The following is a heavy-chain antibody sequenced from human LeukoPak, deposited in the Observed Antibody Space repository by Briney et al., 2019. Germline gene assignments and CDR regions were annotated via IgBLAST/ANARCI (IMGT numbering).Heavy chain of an antibody. CDR3: ASRYCSGGSCYCDGC. V-gene: IGHV3-21*01. D-gene: IGHD2-15*01. CDR1: GFTFNIYS. CDR2: ISSSGSYI. J-gene: IGHJ4*02. Sequence: PGRSLRLSCAASGFTFNIYSMNWVRQAPGKGLGWVSSISSSGSYIYYADSVKGRFTISRDNAKNSLYLQMNSLRAEDTAVYYCASRYCSGGSCYCDGCRGQGTLVTVSS.